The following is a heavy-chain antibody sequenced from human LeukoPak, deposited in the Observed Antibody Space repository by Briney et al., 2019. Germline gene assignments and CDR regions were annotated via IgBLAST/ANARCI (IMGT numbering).Heavy chain of an antibody. D-gene: IGHD3-10*01. J-gene: IGHJ5*02. CDR1: GGTFSNYA. Sequence: ASVKVSCKASGGTFSNYAISWVRQAPGQGLEWMGGIIPIFGTANYAQKFRGRVTITADKSTRTAYMELSSLRSEDTAVYYCATDLTMVRGVILFQLGFDPWGQGTLVTVSS. CDR3: ATDLTMVRGVILFQLGFDP. CDR2: IIPIFGTA. V-gene: IGHV1-69*06.